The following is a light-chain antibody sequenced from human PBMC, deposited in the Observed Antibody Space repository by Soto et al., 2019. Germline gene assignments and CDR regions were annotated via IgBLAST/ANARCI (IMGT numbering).Light chain of an antibody. CDR2: KVS. V-gene: IGKV2-30*01. Sequence: DVVMTQSPLSLPVTPGQPASISCRSSQSLVNGDGNTYLSWFQQRPGQSPRRLIYKVSDRDSGVPDRFSGSESGTDFTLKSSRVEAEDVGVYFCMQATPWPYTFGQGTKLEIK. J-gene: IGKJ2*01. CDR1: QSLVNGDGNTY. CDR3: MQATPWPYT.